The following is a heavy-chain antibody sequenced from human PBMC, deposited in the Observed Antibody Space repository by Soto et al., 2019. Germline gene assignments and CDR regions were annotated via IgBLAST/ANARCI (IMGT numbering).Heavy chain of an antibody. CDR3: ARGAAAGTWCRYYYYYMVV. Sequence: PSETLSLTCAVYGGSFSGYYWSWIRQPPGKGLEWIGEINHSGSTNYNPSLKSRVTISVDTSKNQFSLKLSSVTAADTAVYYCARGAAAGTWCRYYYYYMVVWCKTTTVTVS. CDR1: GGSFSGYY. CDR2: INHSGST. D-gene: IGHD6-13*01. V-gene: IGHV4-34*01. J-gene: IGHJ6*03.